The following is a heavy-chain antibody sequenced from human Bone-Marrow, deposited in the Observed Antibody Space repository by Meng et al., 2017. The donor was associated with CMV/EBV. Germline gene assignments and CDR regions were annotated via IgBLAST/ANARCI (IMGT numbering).Heavy chain of an antibody. D-gene: IGHD3-9*01. CDR2: IKSKTDGGTT. Sequence: GESLKISCAASGFTFSNAWMSWVRQAPGKGLEWVGRIKSKTDGGTTDYAAPVKGRFTISRDNAKNSLYLQMNSLRAEDTAVYYCARDRLADYWGQGTLVTVSS. V-gene: IGHV3-15*01. CDR3: ARDRLADY. J-gene: IGHJ4*02. CDR1: GFTFSNAW.